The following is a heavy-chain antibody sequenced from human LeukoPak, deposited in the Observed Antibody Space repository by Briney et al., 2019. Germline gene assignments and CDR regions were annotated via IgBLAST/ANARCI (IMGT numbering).Heavy chain of an antibody. CDR2: ISAYNGNT. V-gene: IGHV1-18*01. D-gene: IGHD6-13*01. CDR1: GYTFTCYG. J-gene: IGHJ4*02. CDR3: ARGALRAAAGTASDY. Sequence: ASVKVSCKASGYTFTCYGISWVRQAPGQGLEWMGWISAYNGNTSYAQKLQGRVTMTTDTSTSTAYMELRSLRSDDTAVYYCARGALRAAAGTASDYWGQGTLVTVSS.